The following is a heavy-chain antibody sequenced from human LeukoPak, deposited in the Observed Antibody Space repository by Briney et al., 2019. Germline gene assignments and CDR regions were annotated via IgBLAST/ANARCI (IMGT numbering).Heavy chain of an antibody. J-gene: IGHJ4*02. CDR2: INPNSGGT. CDR3: ARVEPLLWFGELTATQDY. D-gene: IGHD3-10*01. CDR1: GYTFTGYY. Sequence: ASVKVSCKASGYTFTGYYIHWVRQAPGQGLEWMGWINPNSGGTNYAQKFQGRVTMTRDTSISTAYMELSRLRSDDTAVYYCARVEPLLWFGELTATQDYWGQGTLVTVSS. V-gene: IGHV1-2*02.